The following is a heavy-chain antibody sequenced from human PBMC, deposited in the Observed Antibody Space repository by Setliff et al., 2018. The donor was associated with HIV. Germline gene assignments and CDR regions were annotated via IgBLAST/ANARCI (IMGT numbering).Heavy chain of an antibody. CDR1: GYSISSGYY. V-gene: IGHV4-38-2*02. CDR2: IYHSGST. Sequence: SETLSLTCTVSGYSISSGYYWGWIRQPPGKGLEWIGSIYHSGSTYYNPSLKSRVTISVDTSKNQFSLKLSSVTAADTAVYYCARGTGSGSYRYFDFWGQGTLVTVSS. CDR3: ARGTGSGSYRYFDF. D-gene: IGHD1-26*01. J-gene: IGHJ4*02.